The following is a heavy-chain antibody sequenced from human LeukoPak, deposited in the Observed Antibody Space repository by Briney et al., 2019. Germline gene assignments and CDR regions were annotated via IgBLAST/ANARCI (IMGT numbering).Heavy chain of an antibody. CDR2: IYTSGST. CDR1: GGSISSGSYY. D-gene: IGHD3-3*01. J-gene: IGHJ3*02. Sequence: PSETLSLTCTVSGGSISSGSYYWSWIRQPAGKGLEWIGRIYTSGSTNYNPSLKSRVTISVDTSKNQFSQKLTSVTAADTAVYYCARDRYDFWSGYYTPAAFDIWGQGTMVTVSS. CDR3: ARDRYDFWSGYYTPAAFDI. V-gene: IGHV4-61*02.